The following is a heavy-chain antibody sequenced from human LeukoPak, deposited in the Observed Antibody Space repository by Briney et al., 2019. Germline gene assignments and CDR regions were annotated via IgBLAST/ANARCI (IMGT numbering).Heavy chain of an antibody. Sequence: SETLSLTCTVSGYSISSGYYWGWIRQPPGKGLEWIGSIYHSGSTYYNPSLKSRVTMSVDTSKNQFSLKLSSVTAADTAVYYCARNYGSGSLYFDYWGQGTLVTVSS. D-gene: IGHD3-10*01. CDR2: IYHSGST. CDR3: ARNYGSGSLYFDY. V-gene: IGHV4-38-2*02. CDR1: GYSISSGYY. J-gene: IGHJ4*02.